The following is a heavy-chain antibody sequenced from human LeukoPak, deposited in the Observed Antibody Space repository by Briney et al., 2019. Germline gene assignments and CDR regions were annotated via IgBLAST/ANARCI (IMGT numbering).Heavy chain of an antibody. CDR3: ARVAYCSSSSCYRALDS. V-gene: IGHV4-59*01. CDR1: GGSISSYS. CDR2: IYYSGST. J-gene: IGHJ4*02. Sequence: SETLSLICTVSGGSISSYSWSWIRQPPGKGLEWIGYIYYSGSTNYNPSLKSRVTISVDTSKNQFSLKLSSVTAADTAVYYCARVAYCSSSSCYRALDSWGQGTLVTVSS. D-gene: IGHD2-2*02.